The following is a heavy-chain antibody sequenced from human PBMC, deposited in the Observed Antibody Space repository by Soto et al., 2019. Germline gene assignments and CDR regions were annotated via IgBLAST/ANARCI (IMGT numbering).Heavy chain of an antibody. Sequence: EVQLLESGGGLVQPGESLRLSCAASGFTFSSYAMTWVRQAPGKGLEWVSSISGSGDYTYFADSVKGRFTISRDNSKVTLYLQMSSLRVEDTAIYYCAKDSRRHPRGWFDPWGQGTLVTVSS. CDR3: AKDSRRHPRGWFDP. CDR1: GFTFSSYA. CDR2: ISGSGDYT. J-gene: IGHJ5*02. V-gene: IGHV3-23*01.